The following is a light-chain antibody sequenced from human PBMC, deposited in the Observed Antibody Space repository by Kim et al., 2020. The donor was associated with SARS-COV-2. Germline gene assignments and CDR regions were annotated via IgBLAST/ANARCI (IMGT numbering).Light chain of an antibody. CDR2: GPS. J-gene: IGKJ4*01. Sequence: SPGERATLSCRASQSVSDNLAWYQQKPGQAPRLLIYGPSTRATGIPARFSGSGSGTDFTLTISSLQSEDSAVYYCQQYSKWPPLTFGGGTKVDIK. CDR3: QQYSKWPPLT. CDR1: QSVSDN. V-gene: IGKV3-15*01.